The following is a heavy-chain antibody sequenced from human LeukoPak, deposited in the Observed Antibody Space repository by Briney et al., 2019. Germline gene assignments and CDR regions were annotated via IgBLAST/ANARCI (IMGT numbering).Heavy chain of an antibody. CDR2: ISYDGSNK. CDR3: AKKSNGLWWQPPTNEYFQH. Sequence: GGSLRLSCAASGFTFSSYGMHWVRQAPGKGLEWVAVISYDGSNKYYADSVKGRFTISRDNSKNTLYLQMNSLRAEDTAVYYCAKKSNGLWWQPPTNEYFQHWGQGTLVTVSS. J-gene: IGHJ1*01. V-gene: IGHV3-30*18. D-gene: IGHD4/OR15-4a*01. CDR1: GFTFSSYG.